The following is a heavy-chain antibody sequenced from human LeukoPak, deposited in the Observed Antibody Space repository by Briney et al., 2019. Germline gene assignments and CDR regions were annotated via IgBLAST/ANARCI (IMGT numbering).Heavy chain of an antibody. J-gene: IGHJ4*02. V-gene: IGHV1-69*13. D-gene: IGHD6-6*01. CDR3: AREGPPGRSSSYFDY. CDR2: IIPIFGTA. Sequence: SVKVSCKASGGTFSSYAISWVRQAPGQGLEWMGGIIPIFGTANYAQKFQGRVTITADESTSTAYMELSSLRSEDTAVYYCAREGPPGRSSSYFDYWGQGTLVTVSS. CDR1: GGTFSSYA.